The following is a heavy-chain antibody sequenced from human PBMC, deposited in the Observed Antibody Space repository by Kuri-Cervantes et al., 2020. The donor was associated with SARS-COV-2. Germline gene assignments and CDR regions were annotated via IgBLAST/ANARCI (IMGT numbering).Heavy chain of an antibody. Sequence: GESLKISCAAPGFTFSSYSMNWVRQAPGKGLEWVSSISSSSSYIYYADSVKGRFTISRDNAKNSLYLQMNSLRAEDTAVYYCAREGIGGYDYDAFDIWGQGTMVTVSS. V-gene: IGHV3-21*01. CDR2: ISSSSSYI. J-gene: IGHJ3*02. CDR1: GFTFSSYS. D-gene: IGHD5-12*01. CDR3: AREGIGGYDYDAFDI.